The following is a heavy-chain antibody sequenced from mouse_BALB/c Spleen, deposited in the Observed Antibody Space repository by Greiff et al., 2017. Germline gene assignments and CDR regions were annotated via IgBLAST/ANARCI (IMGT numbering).Heavy chain of an antibody. CDR2: ISSGGSYT. V-gene: IGHV5-6-4*01. CDR1: GFTFSSYT. J-gene: IGHJ4*01. D-gene: IGHD2-1*01. Sequence: EVMLVESGGGLVKPGGSLKLSCAASGFTFSSYTMSWVRQTPEKRLEWVATISSGGSYTYYPDSVKGRFTISRDNAKNTLYLQMSSLKSEDTAMYYCTRESGNWRYAMDYWGQGTSVTVSS. CDR3: TRESGNWRYAMDY.